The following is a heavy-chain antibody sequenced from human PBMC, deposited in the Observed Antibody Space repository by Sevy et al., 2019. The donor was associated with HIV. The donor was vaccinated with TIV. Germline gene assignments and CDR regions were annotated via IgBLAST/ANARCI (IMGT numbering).Heavy chain of an antibody. J-gene: IGHJ6*02. CDR3: ARDSVGGGYDWVYGMDV. CDR1: GFTFSSYW. D-gene: IGHD5-12*01. CDR2: IKQDGSEK. Sequence: GGSLRLSCAASGFTFSSYWMSWVRQAPGKGLEWVANIKQDGSEKYYVDSVKGRFTISRDNAKNSLYLQMNSLRAEETAVYYCARDSVGGGYDWVYGMDVWGQGTTVTVSS. V-gene: IGHV3-7*01.